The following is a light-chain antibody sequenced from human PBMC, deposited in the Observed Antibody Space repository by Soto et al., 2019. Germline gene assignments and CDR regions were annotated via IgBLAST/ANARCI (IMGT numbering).Light chain of an antibody. CDR2: GVS. CDR1: QSVSSN. CDR3: QHYNNWPPRT. J-gene: IGKJ1*01. V-gene: IGKV3-15*01. Sequence: EIVMTQSPVTLSVSPGERATLSCRASQSVSSNLAWYQQKPGQTPRLLIYGVSTRATGIPARFSGSGSGTEFTITISGLQSEDFAVYYCQHYNNWPPRTFGQGTKVEIK.